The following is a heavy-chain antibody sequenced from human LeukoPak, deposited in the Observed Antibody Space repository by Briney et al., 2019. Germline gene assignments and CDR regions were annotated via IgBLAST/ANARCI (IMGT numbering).Heavy chain of an antibody. V-gene: IGHV3-21*01. Sequence: GGSLRLSCAASGFTFSSYSMNWVRQAPGRGLEWASSISSSSSYIYYADSVKGRFTISRDNAKNLLYLQMNSLRAEDTAVYYCARAKHREQLAPILVYWGQGTLVTVSS. CDR3: ARAKHREQLAPILVY. J-gene: IGHJ4*02. CDR1: GFTFSSYS. CDR2: ISSSSSYI. D-gene: IGHD6-13*01.